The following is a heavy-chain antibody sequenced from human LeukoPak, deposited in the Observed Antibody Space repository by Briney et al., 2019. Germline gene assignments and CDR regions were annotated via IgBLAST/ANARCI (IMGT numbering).Heavy chain of an antibody. D-gene: IGHD3-10*01. CDR2: IYPGDSET. J-gene: IGHJ5*02. Sequence: GESLQISCKGSGYSFASYWIGWVRQMPGKGLEWMGIIYPGDSETRYSPSFQGQVTISADKSISTAFLHWSSLKASDTAMYYCATNFMVRGVPNWFDPWGQGTLVTVSS. CDR1: GYSFASYW. CDR3: ATNFMVRGVPNWFDP. V-gene: IGHV5-51*01.